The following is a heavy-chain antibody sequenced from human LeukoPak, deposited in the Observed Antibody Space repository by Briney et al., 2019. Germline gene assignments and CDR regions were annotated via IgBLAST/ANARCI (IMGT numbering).Heavy chain of an antibody. CDR2: ISAYNGNT. Sequence: GASVKVSCKASGYTFTSYGISWVRQAPGQGLEWMGWISAYNGNTNYAQKLQGRVTMTTDTSTSTAYMELRSLRSDDTAVYYCARVPGEDYYYYGMDVWGQGTTVTVSS. J-gene: IGHJ6*02. CDR3: ARVPGEDYYYYGMDV. V-gene: IGHV1-18*01. CDR1: GYTFTSYG. D-gene: IGHD7-27*01.